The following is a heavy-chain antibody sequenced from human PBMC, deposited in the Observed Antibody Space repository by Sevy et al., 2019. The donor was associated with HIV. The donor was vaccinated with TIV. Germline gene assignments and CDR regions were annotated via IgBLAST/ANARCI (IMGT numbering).Heavy chain of an antibody. Sequence: GGSLRLSCAASGFTFSSYSMNWVRQAPGKGLEWVSSISSSSSYIYYADSVKGRFTISRDNAKNSLYLQMNSLRAEDTAAYYCARDMVRRVIPDVWGQGTTVTVSS. CDR1: GFTFSSYS. CDR3: ARDMVRRVIPDV. D-gene: IGHD3-10*01. CDR2: ISSSSSYI. V-gene: IGHV3-21*01. J-gene: IGHJ6*02.